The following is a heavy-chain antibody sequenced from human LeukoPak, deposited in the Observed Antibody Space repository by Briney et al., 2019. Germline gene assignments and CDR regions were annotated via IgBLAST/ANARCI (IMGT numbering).Heavy chain of an antibody. J-gene: IGHJ5*02. D-gene: IGHD6-6*01. CDR3: VKASSSSPQYNWFDA. V-gene: IGHV3-23*01. Sequence: GGSLRLSCAASGFTFSTYAMSWVRQAPGKGLEWVSVVSGTGGRTYYADSVKGRFTISRDNSKNTLYLQMNSLRAEDTALYYCVKASSSSPQYNWFDAWGQGTLVTVSS. CDR1: GFTFSTYA. CDR2: VSGTGGRT.